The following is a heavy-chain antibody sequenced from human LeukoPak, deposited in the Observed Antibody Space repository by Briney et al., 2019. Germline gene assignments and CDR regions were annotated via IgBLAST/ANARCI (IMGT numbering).Heavy chain of an antibody. CDR1: GFTFRSFA. Sequence: GGSLRLSCAASGFTFRSFAMHWVRQAPGKGLEWVSAITATSSSTHDADSVQGRFTISRDNSKNTLYLQMNSLRPEDTAIYYCAKLFESGTYNNFFHYWGQGTPVTVSS. V-gene: IGHV3-23*01. D-gene: IGHD3-10*01. CDR3: AKLFESGTYNNFFHY. CDR2: ITATSSST. J-gene: IGHJ4*02.